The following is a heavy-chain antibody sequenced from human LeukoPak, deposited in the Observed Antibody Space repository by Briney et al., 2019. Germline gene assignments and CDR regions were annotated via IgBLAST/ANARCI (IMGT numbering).Heavy chain of an antibody. CDR1: GGTFSSYA. J-gene: IGHJ5*02. D-gene: IGHD3-10*01. Sequence: SVKVSCKASGGTFSSYAISWVRQAPGQGLEWMGRIITIFGTANYAQKFQGRVTIPTDQSTSTAYMELSSLRSEDTAVYYCARDRDLRFGELLWWFDPWGQGTLVTVSS. V-gene: IGHV1-69*05. CDR2: IITIFGTA. CDR3: ARDRDLRFGELLWWFDP.